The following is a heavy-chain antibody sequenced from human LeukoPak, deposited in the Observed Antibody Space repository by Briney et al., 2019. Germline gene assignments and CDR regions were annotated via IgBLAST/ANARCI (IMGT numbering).Heavy chain of an antibody. V-gene: IGHV1-46*01. D-gene: IGHD3-22*01. CDR2: VNPGGVDT. Sequence: GASVKISCKSSGYVFTSYYIHWVRQGPGQKYEWMGKVNPGGVDTRYSQKFQDRVTMTRDRSTSTVFMEMRRLTSEDMALYFCARGGSSEYLDYWGQGTLVTVSS. CDR3: ARGGSSEYLDY. J-gene: IGHJ4*02. CDR1: GYVFTSYY.